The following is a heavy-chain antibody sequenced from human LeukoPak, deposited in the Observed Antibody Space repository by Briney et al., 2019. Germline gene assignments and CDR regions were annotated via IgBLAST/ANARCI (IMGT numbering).Heavy chain of an antibody. CDR1: GYSFTSNW. CDR2: IYPGDSDT. J-gene: IGHJ4*02. V-gene: IGHV5-51*01. CDR3: ARAYDSSGYYQFDC. Sequence: GESLKISCNGSGYSFTSNWIAWVRQMPGKGLEWMGIIYPGDSDTRYSPSFQGQVSISADKSISTAYLQWSSLKASDTAMYYCARAYDSSGYYQFDCWGQGTLVTVSS. D-gene: IGHD3-22*01.